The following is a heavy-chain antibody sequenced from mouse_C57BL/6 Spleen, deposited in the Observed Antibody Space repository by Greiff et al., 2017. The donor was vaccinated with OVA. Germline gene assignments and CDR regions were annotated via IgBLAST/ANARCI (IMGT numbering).Heavy chain of an antibody. V-gene: IGHV6-3*01. J-gene: IGHJ2*01. D-gene: IGHD3-2*02. CDR1: GFTFSNYW. CDR2: IRLKSDNYAT. Sequence: EVKVEESGGGLVQPGGSMKLPCVASGFTFSNYWMNWVRQSPEKGLEWVAQIRLKSDNYATHYAESVKGRFTISRDDSKSSVYLKMNNLRAEDTRIYYCTGHSSGYYFDYWGQGTTLTVSS. CDR3: TGHSSGYYFDY.